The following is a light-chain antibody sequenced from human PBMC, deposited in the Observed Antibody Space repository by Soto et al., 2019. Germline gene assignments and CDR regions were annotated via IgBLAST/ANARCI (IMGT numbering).Light chain of an antibody. CDR1: QSVSSAY. CDR3: QQYNNWPRT. J-gene: IGKJ1*01. CDR2: GAS. Sequence: EVVLTQSPDTLSLSPGERATLSCRACQSVSSAYLVWYQEKPRQAPRLLIYGASTRATGIPARFSGSGSGTEFTLTISSLQSEDFAVYYCQQYNNWPRTFGQGTKVDI. V-gene: IGKV3-15*01.